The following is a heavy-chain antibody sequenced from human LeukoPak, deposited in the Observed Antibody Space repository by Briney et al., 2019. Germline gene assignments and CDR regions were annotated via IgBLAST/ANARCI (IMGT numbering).Heavy chain of an antibody. CDR1: GGSFSGYY. CDR2: IYYSGST. Sequence: SETLSLTCAVYGGSFSGYYWSWIRQPPGKGLEWIGSIYYSGSTYYNPSLKSRVTISVDTSKNQFSLKLSSVTAADTAVYYCARLSGAQLNSGSFTLRDYWGQGTLVTVSS. D-gene: IGHD1-26*01. J-gene: IGHJ4*02. V-gene: IGHV4-34*01. CDR3: ARLSGAQLNSGSFTLRDY.